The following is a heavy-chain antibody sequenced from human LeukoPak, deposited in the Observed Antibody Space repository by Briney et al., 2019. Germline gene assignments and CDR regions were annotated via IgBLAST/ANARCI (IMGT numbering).Heavy chain of an antibody. Sequence: GGSLRLSCAASGFTFSNYAMAWVRQAQGQGREWVSVITGNSDTIYYSDSVKGRFTVSRDNSKNILYMQMNSLGVEDTAVYYCARYDISTYERRAFDYWGQGTLVAVSS. CDR2: ITGNSDTI. V-gene: IGHV3-23*01. CDR3: ARYDISTYERRAFDY. CDR1: GFTFSNYA. D-gene: IGHD3-9*01. J-gene: IGHJ4*02.